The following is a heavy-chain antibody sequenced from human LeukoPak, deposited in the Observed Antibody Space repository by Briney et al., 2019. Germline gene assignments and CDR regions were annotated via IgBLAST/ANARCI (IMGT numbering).Heavy chain of an antibody. J-gene: IGHJ1*01. CDR2: IKQDGSEK. V-gene: IGHV3-7*01. Sequence: GGSLRLSCAASGLTLRNFWVLWLRQAPGKGLEWVADIKQDGSEKYYVDSVKGRFTISRGNAKNSLYLQMNSLRAEDTAVYYCARDGAHLSWGQGTLVTVSS. CDR3: ARDGAHLS. D-gene: IGHD1-26*01. CDR1: GLTLRNFW.